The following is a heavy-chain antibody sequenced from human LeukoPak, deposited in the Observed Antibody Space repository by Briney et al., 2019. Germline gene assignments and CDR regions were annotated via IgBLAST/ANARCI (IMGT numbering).Heavy chain of an antibody. CDR3: ARDQTEAYCGGDCYSLDY. Sequence: PGGSLRLSCAASGFSFSTYTMNWVRQAPGKGLDWVSYISSSSSTIYYADSVKGRFTISRDNAKNSLYLQMNSLRDEDTAVYYCARDQTEAYCGGDCYSLDYWGQGTLVTVSS. CDR2: ISSSSSTI. CDR1: GFSFSTYT. V-gene: IGHV3-48*02. D-gene: IGHD2-21*02. J-gene: IGHJ4*02.